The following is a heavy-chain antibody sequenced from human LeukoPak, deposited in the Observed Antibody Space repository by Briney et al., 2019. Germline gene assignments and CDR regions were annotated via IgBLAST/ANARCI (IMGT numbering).Heavy chain of an antibody. J-gene: IGHJ3*02. Sequence: SSETLSLTCTVSGGSISSSSYYWGWIRQPPGKGLEWTGSIYYSGSTYYNPSLKSRVTISVDTSKNQFSLKLSSVTAADTAVYYCARAGTTPAAIEGDAFDIWGQGTMVTVSS. V-gene: IGHV4-39*02. CDR3: ARAGTTPAAIEGDAFDI. D-gene: IGHD2-2*02. CDR2: IYYSGST. CDR1: GGSISSSSYY.